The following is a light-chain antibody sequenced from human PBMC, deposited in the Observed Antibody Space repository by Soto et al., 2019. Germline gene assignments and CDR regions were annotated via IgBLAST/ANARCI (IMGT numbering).Light chain of an antibody. J-gene: IGKJ2*01. CDR3: QQYGSSPPVYT. CDR1: QSVSSSY. Sequence: EIVLTQSPGTLSLSPGERATLSCRASQSVSSSYLAWYQQKPGQAPRLLTYGASSRATGIPDRFSGSGSGTDFTLNISRLEPEDFAVYYCQQYGSSPPVYTFGQGTKLEIK. CDR2: GAS. V-gene: IGKV3-20*01.